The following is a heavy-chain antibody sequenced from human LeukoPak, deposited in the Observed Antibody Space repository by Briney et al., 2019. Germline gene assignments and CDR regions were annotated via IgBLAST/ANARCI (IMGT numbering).Heavy chain of an antibody. V-gene: IGHV4-34*01. Sequence: SETLSLTCGVPGGSFSGSYWGWIRQPPGKGLEWIGEINLSGSTNYNSSLTSRVTTSLDTSKNQFSLNLRSVTTADTAVYYCARVSISLFGVVTAHFDSWGQGTLVAVSS. CDR1: GGSFSGSY. CDR3: ARVSISLFGVVTAHFDS. J-gene: IGHJ4*02. D-gene: IGHD3-3*01. CDR2: INLSGST.